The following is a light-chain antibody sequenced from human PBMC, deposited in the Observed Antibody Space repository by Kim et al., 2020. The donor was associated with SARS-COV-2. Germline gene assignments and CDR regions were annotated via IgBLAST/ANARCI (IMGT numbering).Light chain of an antibody. CDR2: RAS. CDR3: QQYYSTPYT. CDR1: QSVLNTSTNRNN. J-gene: IGKJ2*01. Sequence: RATINCKSTQSVLNTSTNRNNLAWYQRKPGQPPKVLIYRASSRESGVPDRFSGSGSGTDFTLTISSLQAEDVAVYYCQQYYSTPYTFGQGTKLEI. V-gene: IGKV4-1*01.